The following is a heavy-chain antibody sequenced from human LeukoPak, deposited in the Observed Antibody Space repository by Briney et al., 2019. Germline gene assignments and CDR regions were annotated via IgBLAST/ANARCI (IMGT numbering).Heavy chain of an antibody. CDR1: GYTFTSYG. J-gene: IGHJ4*02. D-gene: IGHD3-16*01. CDR3: ARDVGRSYDLDY. Sequence: ASVKVPYKASGYTFTSYGISWVRQAPGQGLEWMGWISAYNGNTDYAQSLQGRVTMTIDTSTSTVYMELRSLRSDDTAVYYCARDVGRSYDLDYWGQGTLVTVSS. CDR2: ISAYNGNT. V-gene: IGHV1-18*01.